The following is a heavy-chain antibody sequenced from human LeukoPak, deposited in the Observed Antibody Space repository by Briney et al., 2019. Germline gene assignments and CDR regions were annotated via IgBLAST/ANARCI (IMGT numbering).Heavy chain of an antibody. CDR3: ARLWRGYSSSWYSGSWFDP. V-gene: IGHV4-39*01. CDR2: IYYSGST. Sequence: SETLSLTCTVSGGSISSSSYYWGWIRQPPGKGLEWIGSIYYSGSTYYNPSLKSRVTISVDTSKNQFSLKLSSVTAADTAVYYCARLWRGYSSSWYSGSWFDPWGQGTLVTVSS. CDR1: GGSISSSSYY. D-gene: IGHD6-13*01. J-gene: IGHJ5*02.